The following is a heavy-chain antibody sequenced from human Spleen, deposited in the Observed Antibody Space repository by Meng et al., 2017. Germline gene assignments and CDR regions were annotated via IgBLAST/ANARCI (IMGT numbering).Heavy chain of an antibody. V-gene: IGHV1-2*06. CDR1: GYNSPDYD. J-gene: IGHJ4*02. CDR2: INPKSGDT. D-gene: IGHD6-25*01. CDR3: ARDEDISAAGKLFGDY. Sequence: GECGVGGRKPGATVKVPVTPVGYNSPDYDNTGERRAPGQGLEWMGRINPKSGDTHYAQKFQARVTMTGDTSISTAYMELSGLRSDDTAMYYCARDEDISAAGKLFGDYWGQGTLVTVSS.